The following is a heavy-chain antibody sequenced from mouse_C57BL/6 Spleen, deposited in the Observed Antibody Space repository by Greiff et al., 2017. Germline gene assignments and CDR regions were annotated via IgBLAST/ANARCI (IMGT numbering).Heavy chain of an antibody. Sequence: VQLQQSVAELVRPGASVKLSCTASGFNIKNTYMPWVKQRPEQGLEWIGRIDPANGNTKYAPKFQGRATLTSDTSSNTAYLQLISLTSEDTAIYYCARGYYGSSPFAYWGQGTLVTVSA. D-gene: IGHD1-1*01. CDR1: GFNIKNTY. CDR3: ARGYYGSSPFAY. J-gene: IGHJ3*01. V-gene: IGHV14-3*01. CDR2: IDPANGNT.